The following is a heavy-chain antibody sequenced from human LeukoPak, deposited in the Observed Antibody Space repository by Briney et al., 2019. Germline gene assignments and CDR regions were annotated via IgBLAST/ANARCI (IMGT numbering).Heavy chain of an antibody. J-gene: IGHJ2*01. D-gene: IGHD1-14*01. CDR2: IYYSGST. V-gene: IGHV4-59*01. CDR1: GGSFSGYY. CDR3: ARDKGPTPDMEYFDL. Sequence: SETLSLTCAVYGGSFSGYYWSWIRQPPGKGLEWIGYIYYSGSTNYNPSLKSRVTISVDTSENQFSLKLSSVTAADTAVYYCARDKGPTPDMEYFDLWGRGTLVTVSS.